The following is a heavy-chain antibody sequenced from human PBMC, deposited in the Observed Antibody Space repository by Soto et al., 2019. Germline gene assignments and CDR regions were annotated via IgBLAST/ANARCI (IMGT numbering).Heavy chain of an antibody. J-gene: IGHJ5*02. Sequence: QLQLQESGPGLVKPSETLSLTCTVSGGSISSRGYYWGWIRQPPGKGLEWIGTIYYSGSTYYNPSLKSRVTISVDTSKNQFSLKLSSVTAADTDVYYCATSNWFDPWGQGTLVTVSS. CDR1: GGSISSRGYY. CDR2: IYYSGST. CDR3: ATSNWFDP. V-gene: IGHV4-39*01.